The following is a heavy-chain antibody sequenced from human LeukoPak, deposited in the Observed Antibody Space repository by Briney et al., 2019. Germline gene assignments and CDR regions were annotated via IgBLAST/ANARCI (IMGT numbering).Heavy chain of an antibody. J-gene: IGHJ6*02. CDR1: GYTFTGYS. D-gene: IGHD4-17*01. V-gene: IGHV1-2*02. CDR2: INPNSGGT. CDR3: ATRTVTTYYYGMDV. Sequence: ASVKVSCKASGYTFTGYSLHWVRQAPGQGLEWMGLINPNSGGTNYAQKFQGRVTMTRDTSISTAYMELSRLRSDDTAVYYCATRTVTTYYYGMDVWGQGTTVTVSS.